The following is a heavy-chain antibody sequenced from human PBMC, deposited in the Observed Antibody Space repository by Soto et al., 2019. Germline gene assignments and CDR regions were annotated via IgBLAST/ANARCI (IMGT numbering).Heavy chain of an antibody. V-gene: IGHV1-8*01. CDR2: MNPNSGNT. J-gene: IGHJ5*02. CDR3: ARGMISGYCSSTSCYQYNWFDP. D-gene: IGHD2-2*03. CDR1: GYTFTSYD. Sequence: ASVKVSCKASGYTFTSYDINWVRQATGQGLEWMGWMNPNSGNTGYAQKFQGRVTMTRNTSISTAYMELSSLRSEDTAVYYYARGMISGYCSSTSCYQYNWFDPWGQGTLVTVSS.